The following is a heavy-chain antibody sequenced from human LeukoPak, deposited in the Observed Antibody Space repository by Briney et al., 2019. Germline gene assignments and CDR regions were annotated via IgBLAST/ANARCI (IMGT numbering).Heavy chain of an antibody. CDR2: LYYTGST. D-gene: IGHD3-16*01. Sequence: PSETLSLTCTVSGGSISGHYWSWIRQPPGKRLEWSGYLYYTGSTHYNPSLNSRFTISVDTSSNQFSLRLTSVTAADTAVYYCGRGSGGSIDSWGQGTLVIVSS. J-gene: IGHJ4*02. V-gene: IGHV4-59*11. CDR1: GGSISGHY. CDR3: GRGSGGSIDS.